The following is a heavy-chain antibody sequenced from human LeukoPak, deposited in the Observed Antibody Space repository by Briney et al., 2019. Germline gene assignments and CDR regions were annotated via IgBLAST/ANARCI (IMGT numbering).Heavy chain of an antibody. CDR3: ARGSVTGNYYYYYMDV. V-gene: IGHV4-31*03. J-gene: IGHJ6*03. D-gene: IGHD1-20*01. CDR2: IYYSGST. Sequence: PSETLSLTCTVSGGSISSGGYYWSWIRQHPGKGLEWIGYIYYSGSTYYNPSLKSRVAISVDTSKNQFSLKLSSVTAADTAVYYCARGSVTGNYYYYYMDVWGKGTTVTVSS. CDR1: GGSISSGGYY.